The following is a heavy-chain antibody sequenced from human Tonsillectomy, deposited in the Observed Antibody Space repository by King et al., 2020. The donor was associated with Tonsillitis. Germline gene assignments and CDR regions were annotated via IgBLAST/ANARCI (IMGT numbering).Heavy chain of an antibody. J-gene: IGHJ4*02. CDR3: ARDSATTGNYFDD. CDR2: IIPLFGTA. Sequence: QLVQSGAEVKKPGSSVKVSCEASGGSFSSYSFSWVRQAPGQGLEWMGMIIPLFGTATFAKKFQGRVTLTADESTTTVYMELNSLRSDDTAVYYCARDSATTGNYFDDSGQGTLITVSS. V-gene: IGHV1-69*15. CDR1: GGSFSSYS. D-gene: IGHD1-1*01.